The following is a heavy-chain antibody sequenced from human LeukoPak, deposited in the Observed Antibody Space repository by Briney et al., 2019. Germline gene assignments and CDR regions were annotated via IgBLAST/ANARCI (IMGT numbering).Heavy chain of an antibody. D-gene: IGHD3-22*01. CDR3: ARGGNYDSSGSRAEYFRH. J-gene: IGHJ1*01. CDR2: IYYSGST. CDR1: GYSISRGSY. V-gene: IGHV4-38-2*01. Sequence: SETLSLTCAVSGYSISRGSYWGWIRQPPGKGLEWIGSIYYSGSTYYNPSLKSRVTISVDTSKNQFSLKLSSVTSADTAVYYCARGGNYDSSGSRAEYFRHWGQGTLVTVSS.